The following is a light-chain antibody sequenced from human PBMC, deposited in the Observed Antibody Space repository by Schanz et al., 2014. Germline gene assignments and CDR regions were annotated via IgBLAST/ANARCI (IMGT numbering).Light chain of an antibody. V-gene: IGKV3-20*01. CDR3: QQYGSSPYT. CDR1: QSIISRD. CDR2: SAS. J-gene: IGKJ2*01. Sequence: ETVLTQSPGTLSLSPGERATLSCRASQSIISRDLAWYQQKPGQAPRLLIYSASRRATGIPERFSGSGSGTDFTLTISRLEPEDFAVYYCQQYGSSPYTFGQGTKLEIK.